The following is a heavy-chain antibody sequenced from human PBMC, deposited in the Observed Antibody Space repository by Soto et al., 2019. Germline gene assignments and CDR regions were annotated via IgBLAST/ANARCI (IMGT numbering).Heavy chain of an antibody. Sequence: PGGSLRLSCAASGFTFTSYAMAWVRQAPGKGLEWVSHISGTGSSTYYADSVKGRFTISRDSSRNTLYLQMSGLTVDDTAVYYCAKGGPGASSGLFEYWGQGTLVTVSS. CDR3: AKGGPGASSGLFEY. D-gene: IGHD3-10*01. CDR2: ISGTGSST. V-gene: IGHV3-23*01. J-gene: IGHJ4*02. CDR1: GFTFTSYA.